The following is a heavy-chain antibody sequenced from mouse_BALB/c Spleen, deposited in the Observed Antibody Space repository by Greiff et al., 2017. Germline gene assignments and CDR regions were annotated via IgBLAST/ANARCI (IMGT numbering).Heavy chain of an antibody. D-gene: IGHD2-14*01. Sequence: EVQLVESGAELVRPGALVKLSCKASGFNIKDYYMHWVKQRPEQGLEWIGWIDPENGNTIYDPKFQGKASITADTSSNTAYLQLSSLTSEDTAVYYCARDKVRRAMDYWGQGTSVTVSS. CDR3: ARDKVRRAMDY. V-gene: IGHV14-1*02. CDR1: GFNIKDYY. J-gene: IGHJ4*01. CDR2: IDPENGNT.